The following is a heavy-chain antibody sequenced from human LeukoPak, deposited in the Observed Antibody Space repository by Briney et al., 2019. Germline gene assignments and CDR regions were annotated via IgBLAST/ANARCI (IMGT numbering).Heavy chain of an antibody. V-gene: IGHV3-30*02. J-gene: IGHJ4*02. D-gene: IGHD5-18*01. CDR3: ARDGEGYSYGFNDY. CDR2: IRYDGSNK. Sequence: PGGSLRLSCAASGFTFSSYGMHWVRQAPGKGLEWVAFIRYDGSNKYYADSVKGRFTISRDNSKNTLYLQMNSLRAEDTAVYYCARDGEGYSYGFNDYWGQGTLVTVSS. CDR1: GFTFSSYG.